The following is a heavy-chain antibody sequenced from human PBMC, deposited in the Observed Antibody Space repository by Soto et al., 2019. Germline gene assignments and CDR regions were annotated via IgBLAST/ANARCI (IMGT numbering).Heavy chain of an antibody. V-gene: IGHV3-23*01. Sequence: VQLLESGGGLVQPGGSLRLSCAASGFTFSNYAMTWVRRAPGKGLEWVSVINISGDRTYHADSVKGRFTISRDNSKNTVYLQMNSLRAENTAVFYCRKDAPPYSGGWEVDYWGQGTQVTVSS. CDR2: INISGDRT. CDR3: RKDAPPYSGGWEVDY. D-gene: IGHD6-19*01. J-gene: IGHJ4*02. CDR1: GFTFSNYA.